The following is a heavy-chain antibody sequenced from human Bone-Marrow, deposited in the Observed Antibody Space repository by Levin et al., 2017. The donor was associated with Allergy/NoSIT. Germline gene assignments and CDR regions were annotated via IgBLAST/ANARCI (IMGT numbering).Heavy chain of an antibody. J-gene: IGHJ4*02. CDR2: IIPIVGTA. Sequence: SVKVSCKASGDTQNTYGFSWVRQAPGQGLEWMGGIIPIVGTAAYAQKFQGRVTITADDSTTTAYLELSGLRSEDTAVYYCATGDNMVTTMVYWGQGTLVTVSS. V-gene: IGHV1-69*13. CDR1: GDTQNTYG. CDR3: ATGDNMVTTMVY. D-gene: IGHD5-12*01.